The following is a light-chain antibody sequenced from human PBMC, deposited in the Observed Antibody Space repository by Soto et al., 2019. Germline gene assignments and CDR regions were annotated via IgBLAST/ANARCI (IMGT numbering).Light chain of an antibody. J-gene: IGKJ1*01. Sequence: ILLTQSPDTLSLSPEKIATLFCRASQTLSINSLAWYQQKPGQAPRLLIFGASTRATGIPARFSGSESGTDFTLTITSLQSEDFAVYYCQQDNNWPWTFGQGTKVDIK. CDR2: GAS. CDR1: QTLSINS. CDR3: QQDNNWPWT. V-gene: IGKV3-15*01.